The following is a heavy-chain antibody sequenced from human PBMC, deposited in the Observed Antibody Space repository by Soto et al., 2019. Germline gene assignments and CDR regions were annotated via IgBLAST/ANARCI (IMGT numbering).Heavy chain of an antibody. CDR3: ARGIVGTMVGGVMPWFDP. Sequence: ASVKVSCKASGYTFTGYYMHWVRQAPGQGLEWMGWINPNSGGTNYAQKFQGWVTMTRDTSISTAYMELSRLRSDDTAVYYCARGIVGTMVGGVMPWFDPWGQGTLVTVS. D-gene: IGHD3-10*01. CDR1: GYTFTGYY. V-gene: IGHV1-2*04. J-gene: IGHJ5*02. CDR2: INPNSGGT.